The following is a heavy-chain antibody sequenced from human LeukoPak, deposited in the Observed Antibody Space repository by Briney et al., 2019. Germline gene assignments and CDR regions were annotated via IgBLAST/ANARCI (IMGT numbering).Heavy chain of an antibody. V-gene: IGHV3-74*01. CDR1: GFTFSSYW. CDR3: ARDDAEVRDSSTGTIYYYYYMDV. D-gene: IGHD2-2*01. J-gene: IGHJ6*03. CDR2: INSDGSST. Sequence: GGSLRLSCAASGFTFSSYWMHWVRQAPGKGLVWVSRINSDGSSTSYADSVKGRFTISRDNAKNSLYLQMNSLRAEDTAVYYCARDDAEVRDSSTGTIYYYYYMDVWGKGTTVTVSS.